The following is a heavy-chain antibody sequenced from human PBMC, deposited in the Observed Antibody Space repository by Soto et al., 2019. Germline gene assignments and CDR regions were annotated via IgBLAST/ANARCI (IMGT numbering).Heavy chain of an antibody. D-gene: IGHD6-13*01. Sequence: EVQLVESGGGLVQPGGSLRLSCAASGFTFSSYWMHWVRQAPGKGLVWVSRINSDGSSTSYADSVKGRFTTSRDNAKNTLYLQMNSLRAEDTAVYYCARDQVVGSSSWYPDYYYYYGMDVWGQGTTVTVSS. V-gene: IGHV3-74*01. J-gene: IGHJ6*02. CDR3: ARDQVVGSSSWYPDYYYYYGMDV. CDR2: INSDGSST. CDR1: GFTFSSYW.